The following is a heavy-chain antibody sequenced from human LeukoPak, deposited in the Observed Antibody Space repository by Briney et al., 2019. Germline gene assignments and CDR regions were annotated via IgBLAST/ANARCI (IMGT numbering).Heavy chain of an antibody. Sequence: PSQTLSLTCTVSGGSISSGGYYWSWIRQHPGKGLEWIGYIYYSGSTYYNPSLKSRVTISVDTSKNQFSLKLSSVTAADTAVYYCARGHDSSGYDWFDPWGQGTLVTVSS. CDR3: ARGHDSSGYDWFDP. V-gene: IGHV4-31*03. D-gene: IGHD3-22*01. CDR1: GGSISSGGYY. CDR2: IYYSGST. J-gene: IGHJ5*02.